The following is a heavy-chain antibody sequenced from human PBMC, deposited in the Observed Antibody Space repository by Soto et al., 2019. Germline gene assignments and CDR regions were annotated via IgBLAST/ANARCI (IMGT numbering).Heavy chain of an antibody. CDR2: INSASXXT. D-gene: IGHD3-16*01. CDR1: GFPFSSYA. J-gene: IGHJ4*02. V-gene: IGHV3-48*02. CDR3: ARDLAH. Sequence: DVQLVESGGGLVQPGGSLRLSCAASGFPFSSYAMHWVRQAPGKGMEWISYINSASXXTXXXXXXKGRFTVSRDNAKXXXXXXLSSLRHXDTAVYYCARDLAHWGQGTLVTVSS.